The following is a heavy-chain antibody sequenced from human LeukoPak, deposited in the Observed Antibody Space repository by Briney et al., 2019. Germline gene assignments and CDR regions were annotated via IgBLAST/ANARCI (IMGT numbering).Heavy chain of an antibody. CDR3: ARGYGSGSYVFDY. V-gene: IGHV3-30*03. D-gene: IGHD3-10*01. CDR2: ILYDGSDK. Sequence: GRSLRLSCAASGFTFSTYGMHWVRQAPGKGLEWVAAILYDGSDKYYADSVKGRFTISRDNSKNTLYLEMNSLRAEDTAVYYCARGYGSGSYVFDYWGQGTLVTVPS. CDR1: GFTFSTYG. J-gene: IGHJ4*02.